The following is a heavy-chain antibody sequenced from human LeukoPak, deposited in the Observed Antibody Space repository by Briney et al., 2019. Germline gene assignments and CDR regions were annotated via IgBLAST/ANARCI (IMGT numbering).Heavy chain of an antibody. CDR2: ISGYNGKT. V-gene: IGHV1-18*01. J-gene: IGHJ4*02. CDR1: GYTFTSYG. Sequence: ASVKVSCKASGYTFTSYGISWVRQAPGQGLEWMGWISGYNGKTNYAQKVQGRVTMTTDTSTSTAHMELRSLRSDDTAVYYCARGGMMWQRLDYWGQGTLVTVSS. CDR3: ARGGMMWQRLDY. D-gene: IGHD5-12*01.